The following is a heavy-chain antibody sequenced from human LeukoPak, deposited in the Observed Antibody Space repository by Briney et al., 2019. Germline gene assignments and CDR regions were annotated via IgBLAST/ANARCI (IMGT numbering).Heavy chain of an antibody. D-gene: IGHD3-9*01. CDR1: GGTFSSYA. J-gene: IGHJ4*02. CDR3: ARWNLRYFDWLLFADH. Sequence: ASVKVSCKASGGTFSSYAISWVRQAPGQGLEWMGWISAYNGNTNYAQKLQGRVTMTTDTSTSTAYMELRSLRSDDTAVYYCARWNLRYFDWLLFADHWGQGTLVTVSS. CDR2: ISAYNGNT. V-gene: IGHV1-18*01.